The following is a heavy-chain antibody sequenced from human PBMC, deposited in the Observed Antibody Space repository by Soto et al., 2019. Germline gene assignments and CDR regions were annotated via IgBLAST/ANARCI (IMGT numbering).Heavy chain of an antibody. CDR3: AKNGQPPYYYYGLDV. Sequence: QGQLVQSEAEVMKPGASVKVSCKASGYTFTRYGISWVRQAPGQGLEWMGWISGYNGDTTYAQKFQGRVTMTIDTSTSTAYMELRSLTSDDTAVYYCAKNGQPPYYYYGLDVWGQGTKVTVSS. CDR1: GYTFTRYG. J-gene: IGHJ6*02. V-gene: IGHV1-18*01. CDR2: ISGYNGDT. D-gene: IGHD2-8*01.